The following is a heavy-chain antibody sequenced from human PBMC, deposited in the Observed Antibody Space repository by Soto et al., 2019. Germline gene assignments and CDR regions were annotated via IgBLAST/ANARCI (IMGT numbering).Heavy chain of an antibody. J-gene: IGHJ6*02. CDR2: INHSGST. Sequence: SETLSLTCAVYGGSFSGYYWSWIRQPPGKGLEWIGEINHSGSTNYNPSLKSRVTISVDTSKNQFSLKLSSVTAADTAVYYCPREAYGMDFWGQGTTVIVSS. V-gene: IGHV4-34*01. CDR3: PREAYGMDF. CDR1: GGSFSGYY.